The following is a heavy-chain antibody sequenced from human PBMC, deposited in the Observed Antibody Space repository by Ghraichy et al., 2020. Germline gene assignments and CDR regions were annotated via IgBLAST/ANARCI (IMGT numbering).Heavy chain of an antibody. V-gene: IGHV1-8*01. CDR1: GYTFTSYV. Sequence: ASVKVSCKASGYTFTSYVINWVRQATGQGLEWMGWMNPNSGNTGYAHKFQGRVTMTRNTSISTAYMELSSLRSEDTAVYYCARGITIFGVVKFSGMDVWGQGTTVTVSS. CDR3: ARGITIFGVVKFSGMDV. CDR2: MNPNSGNT. D-gene: IGHD3-3*01. J-gene: IGHJ6*02.